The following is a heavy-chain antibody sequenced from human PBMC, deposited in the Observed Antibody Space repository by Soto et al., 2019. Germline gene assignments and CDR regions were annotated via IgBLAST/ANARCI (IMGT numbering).Heavy chain of an antibody. J-gene: IGHJ6*02. CDR2: ISGSGGST. Sequence: GGSLRLSCAASGFTFSSYAMSWVRQAPGKGLEWVSAISGSGGSTYYADSVKGRFTISRDNSKNTLYLQMNSLRAEATAVYYCAKDPLGGLLWFGELLSYYYGMDVWGQGTTVTVSS. D-gene: IGHD3-10*01. CDR3: AKDPLGGLLWFGELLSYYYGMDV. V-gene: IGHV3-23*01. CDR1: GFTFSSYA.